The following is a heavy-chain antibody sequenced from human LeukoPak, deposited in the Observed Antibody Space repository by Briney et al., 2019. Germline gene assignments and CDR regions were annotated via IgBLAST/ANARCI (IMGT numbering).Heavy chain of an antibody. V-gene: IGHV4-31*03. CDR2: IYHSGNT. J-gene: IGHJ4*02. Sequence: SETLSLTCTVSGDSISSGVDYWSWIRQRPGQGLEWIGCIYHSGNTYYNPSLKSRLTMSVDTSKNQLSLKLSSVTAADTAVYYCARDVLRYYFDSWGQGTLVTVSS. CDR1: GDSISSGVDY. D-gene: IGHD2-8*02. CDR3: ARDVLRYYFDS.